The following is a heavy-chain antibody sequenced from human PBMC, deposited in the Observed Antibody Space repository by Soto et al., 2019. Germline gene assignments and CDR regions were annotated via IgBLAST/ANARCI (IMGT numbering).Heavy chain of an antibody. CDR1: GFTFSTYV. J-gene: IGHJ4*02. D-gene: IGHD3-16*01. CDR2: IGGGGSST. Sequence: GGSLRLSCAASGFTFSTYVMSWVRQAPGKGPEWVSTIGGGGSSTYYADSVKGRFTISRDNSKNTLYLQMNSLRPEDTAVYYCAKEGALSLYYFDYWGQGTLVTVSS. V-gene: IGHV3-23*01. CDR3: AKEGALSLYYFDY.